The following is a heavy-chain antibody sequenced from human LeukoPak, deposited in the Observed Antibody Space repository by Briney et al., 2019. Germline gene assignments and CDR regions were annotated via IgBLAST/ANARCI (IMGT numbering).Heavy chain of an antibody. CDR3: AKDRSGSSDYYSTFDY. CDR1: GFTFISYA. D-gene: IGHD3-22*01. J-gene: IGHJ4*02. V-gene: IGHV3-23*01. Sequence: PGGSLRLSCAASGFTFISYAMSWVRQAPGKGLEWVSGISSSGGSTYYADSVKGRFTISRDNSNKMLYLQMNSLRAEDTAVYYCAKDRSGSSDYYSTFDYWGQGTLVTVSS. CDR2: ISSSGGST.